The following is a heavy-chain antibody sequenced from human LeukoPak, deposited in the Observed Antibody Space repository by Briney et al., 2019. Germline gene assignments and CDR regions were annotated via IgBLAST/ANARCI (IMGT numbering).Heavy chain of an antibody. V-gene: IGHV3-20*04. CDR3: AELGITMIGGV. Sequence: GGSLRLSCAASGFTFDNYGINWVRQAPGKGLEWVSRIHWNGGRTVYADSVKGRFTISRDNAKNSLYLQMNSLRAEDTAVYYCAELGITMIGGVWGKGTTVTVSS. J-gene: IGHJ6*04. CDR2: IHWNGGRT. CDR1: GFTFDNYG. D-gene: IGHD3-10*02.